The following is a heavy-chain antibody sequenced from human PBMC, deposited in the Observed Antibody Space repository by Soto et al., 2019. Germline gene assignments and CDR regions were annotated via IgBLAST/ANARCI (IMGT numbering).Heavy chain of an antibody. D-gene: IGHD1-26*01. CDR3: ARHVGNSPPGS. V-gene: IGHV4-39*01. J-gene: IGHJ4*02. CDR1: GGSISSRNYH. Sequence: QLQLQESGPGLVKPSETLSLTCTVSGGSISSRNYHWGWIRQPPGKGLEWIGSMYYSGSTYHNPARKSRVTISVDTSKNQFSLKLTAVTAADTAVEHWARHVGNSPPGSWGQGTLVTVSS. CDR2: MYYSGST.